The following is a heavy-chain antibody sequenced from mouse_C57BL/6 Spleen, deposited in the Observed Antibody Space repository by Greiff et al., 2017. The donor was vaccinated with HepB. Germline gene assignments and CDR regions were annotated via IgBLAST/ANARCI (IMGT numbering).Heavy chain of an antibody. CDR1: GFTFSDYY. CDR2: ISNGGGST. J-gene: IGHJ3*01. Sequence: DVQLVESGGGLVQPGGSLKLSCAASGFTFSDYYMYWVRQTPEKRLEWVAYISNGGGSTYYPDTVKGRFTISRDNAKNTLYLQMSRLKSEDTAMYYCAYGYDALFAYWGQGTLVTVSA. D-gene: IGHD2-2*01. CDR3: AYGYDALFAY. V-gene: IGHV5-12*01.